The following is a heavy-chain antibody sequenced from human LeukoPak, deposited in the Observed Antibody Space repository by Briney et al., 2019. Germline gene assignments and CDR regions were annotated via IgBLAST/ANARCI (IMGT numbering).Heavy chain of an antibody. CDR2: IYYSGST. Sequence: SETLSLTCTVSGGSISSYYWSWIRQPPGKGLVWIGYIYYSGSTNYNPSLKSRVTISVDTSKNQFSLKLSSVTAADTAVYYCARDLGGSGWSGGAFDIWGQGTMVTVSS. V-gene: IGHV4-59*01. D-gene: IGHD6-19*01. CDR1: GGSISSYY. CDR3: ARDLGGSGWSGGAFDI. J-gene: IGHJ3*02.